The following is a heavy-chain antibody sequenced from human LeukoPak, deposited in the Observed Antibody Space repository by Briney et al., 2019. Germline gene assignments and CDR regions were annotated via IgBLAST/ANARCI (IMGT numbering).Heavy chain of an antibody. D-gene: IGHD2-2*01. Sequence: GGSLRLSCAASGFTFSGYGMHWVRQAPGKGLEWVAFIRYDEGNKYYVDSVKGRFTISRDNSENTLDLQMNSLRAEDTAVYYCARDLNSYQLRPDYWGQGTLVTVSS. CDR3: ARDLNSYQLRPDY. V-gene: IGHV3-30*02. J-gene: IGHJ4*02. CDR2: IRYDEGNK. CDR1: GFTFSGYG.